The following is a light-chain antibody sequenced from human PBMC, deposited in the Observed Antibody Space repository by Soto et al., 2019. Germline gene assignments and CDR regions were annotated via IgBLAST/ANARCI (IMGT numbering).Light chain of an antibody. CDR1: QSVSIY. CDR3: LQRIKGPPGT. J-gene: IGKJ1*01. Sequence: ESVLTQSPATRSLSRGEGATRSSRASQSVSIYLAWYQQKPGQAPRLLIYDASKRAPGIPARLTGSGSGTDFTLTVSSLERADVAFYHFLQRIKGPPGTVGQGTKVDIK. V-gene: IGKV3-11*01. CDR2: DAS.